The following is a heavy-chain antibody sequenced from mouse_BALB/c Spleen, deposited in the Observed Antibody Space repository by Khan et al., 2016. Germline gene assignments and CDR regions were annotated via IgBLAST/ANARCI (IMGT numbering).Heavy chain of an antibody. CDR1: GYTFTDYS. J-gene: IGHJ3*01. V-gene: IGHV9-2-1*01. D-gene: IGHD1-1*01. CDR2: INTETGEP. Sequence: QIQLVQSGPELKKPGETVKISCKASGYTFTDYSMHWVKQAPGKGLKWMGWINTETGEPTYADDFKGRFAFSLETSASTAYLQINNPKNEDTATYFCALYGSSYGFAYWGQGTLVTVSA. CDR3: ALYGSSYGFAY.